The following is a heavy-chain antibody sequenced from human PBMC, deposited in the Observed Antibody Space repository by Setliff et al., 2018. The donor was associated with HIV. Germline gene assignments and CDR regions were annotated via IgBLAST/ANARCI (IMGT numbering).Heavy chain of an antibody. CDR3: ARHRDPPGTSWIFYYYYMDL. J-gene: IGHJ6*03. CDR1: GGSISSISYY. CDR2: IYYSGNT. Sequence: PSETLSLTCSVSGGSISSISYYWGWIRQPPGKGLEWIGNIYYSGNTYYNPSLKSRVTISVDTSKNHVSLRLSSVTAADTGVYYCARHRDPPGTSWIFYYYYMDLWGEGTTVTVSS. V-gene: IGHV4-39*01. D-gene: IGHD6-13*01.